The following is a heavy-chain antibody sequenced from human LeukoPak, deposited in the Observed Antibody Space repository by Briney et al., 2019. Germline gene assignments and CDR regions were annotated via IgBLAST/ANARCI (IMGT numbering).Heavy chain of an antibody. CDR3: ARVRRRITIFGVAWYYFDY. J-gene: IGHJ4*02. Sequence: ASVKVSSKASGYTFTSYDINWVRQATGQGLEWMGWMNPNSGNTGYAQKFQGRVTMTRNTSISTAYMELSSLRSEDTAVYYCARVRRRITIFGVAWYYFDYWGQGTLVTVSS. V-gene: IGHV1-8*01. CDR1: GYTFTSYD. D-gene: IGHD3-3*01. CDR2: MNPNSGNT.